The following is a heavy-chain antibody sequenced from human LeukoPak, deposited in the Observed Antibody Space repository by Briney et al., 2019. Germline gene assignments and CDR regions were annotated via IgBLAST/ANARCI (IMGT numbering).Heavy chain of an antibody. Sequence: PGGSLRLSCAASGFTFGTYAMSWVRQAPGKGLVWVSRINGDGSSTTYADSVKGRSTISRDNAKNTLYLQMNSLRAEDTAVYYCARDGVALDPWGQGTLVTVSS. CDR3: ARDGVALDP. V-gene: IGHV3-74*01. D-gene: IGHD2-8*01. CDR2: INGDGSST. CDR1: GFTFGTYA. J-gene: IGHJ5*02.